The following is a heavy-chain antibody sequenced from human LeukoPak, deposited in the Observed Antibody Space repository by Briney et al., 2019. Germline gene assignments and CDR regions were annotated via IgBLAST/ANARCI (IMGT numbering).Heavy chain of an antibody. D-gene: IGHD1-1*01. Sequence: SETLSPTCTVSGGSISSYYWSWIRQPPGKGLEWIGYISYSGSTNFNPSLKSRVTISVDTSKNQFSLKLSSVTAADTAVYYCAREGTAGTNLNWFDPWGQGTLVTVSS. CDR1: GGSISSYY. CDR2: ISYSGST. CDR3: AREGTAGTNLNWFDP. J-gene: IGHJ5*02. V-gene: IGHV4-59*01.